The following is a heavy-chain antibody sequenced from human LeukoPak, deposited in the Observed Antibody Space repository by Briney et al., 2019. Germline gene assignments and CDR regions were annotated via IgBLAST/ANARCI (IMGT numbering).Heavy chain of an antibody. CDR2: IYYSGST. D-gene: IGHD5-24*01. CDR3: ARDPDRRDGYNLYFGY. Sequence: KPSETLSLTCTVSGGSISSSSYYWGWIRQPPGKGLEWIGSIYYSGSTYYNPSLKSRVTISVDTSKNQFSLKLSSVTAADTAVYYCARDPDRRDGYNLYFGYWGQGTLVTVSS. CDR1: GGSISSSSYY. J-gene: IGHJ4*02. V-gene: IGHV4-39*07.